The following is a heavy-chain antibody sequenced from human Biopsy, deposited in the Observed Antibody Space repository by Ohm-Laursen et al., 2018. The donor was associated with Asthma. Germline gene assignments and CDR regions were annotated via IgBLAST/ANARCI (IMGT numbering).Heavy chain of an antibody. CDR3: VRGSSSWHHGPFHYYYGLDV. CDR2: IYYSGTT. V-gene: IGHV4-39*01. Sequence: SETLSLTCSLSSGSGGYMRSGNYYWGWIRQPPGKGLEWIGSIYYSGTTYYTPSLESRVTVSADTSKNHFSLKLTSVTATDTAVYYCVRGSSSWHHGPFHYYYGLDVWGQGTTATVSS. CDR1: SGSGGYMRSGNYY. D-gene: IGHD6-13*01. J-gene: IGHJ6*02.